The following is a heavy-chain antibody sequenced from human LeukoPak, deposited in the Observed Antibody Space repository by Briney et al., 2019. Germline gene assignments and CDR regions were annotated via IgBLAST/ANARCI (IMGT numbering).Heavy chain of an antibody. J-gene: IGHJ4*02. CDR3: ARDKDGSYYDY. CDR2: IYYSGSP. D-gene: IGHD1-26*01. V-gene: IGHV4-31*03. Sequence: PSETLSLTCTVSGGSISSGGYYWSWIRQRPGKGLEWIGYIYYSGSPYYNPSLKSRVTISVDTSKNQFSLKLSSVTAADTAVYYCARDKDGSYYDYWGQGTLVTVSS. CDR1: GGSISSGGYY.